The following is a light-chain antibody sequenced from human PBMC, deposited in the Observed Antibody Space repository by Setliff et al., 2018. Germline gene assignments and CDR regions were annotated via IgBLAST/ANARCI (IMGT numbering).Light chain of an antibody. V-gene: IGLV1-47*01. CDR1: SSNIGRNY. CDR2: RNA. J-gene: IGLJ2*01. CDR3: AAWDGVLSAVV. Sequence: QSVLTQPPSASETPGQRVTISCSGRSSNIGRNYVYWYQQFPGMAPKLLIYRNAQRPSGVPDRFSGSKSGASASLAITGLRSEDEADYYCAAWDGVLSAVVFGGGTKVTVL.